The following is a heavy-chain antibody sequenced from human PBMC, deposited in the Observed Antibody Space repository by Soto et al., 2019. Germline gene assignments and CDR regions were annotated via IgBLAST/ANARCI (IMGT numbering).Heavy chain of an antibody. Sequence: QVQLQESGPGLVKPSQTLSLTCTVSGGSISSGGYYWSWIRQHPGKGLEWIGYIYYSGSTYYNPSLKSRVTISVDTSKNQFSLKLSSVTAADTAVYYCASARIYYDSSGYLHRSFDYWGQGTLVTVSS. CDR1: GGSISSGGYY. D-gene: IGHD3-22*01. CDR2: IYYSGST. CDR3: ASARIYYDSSGYLHRSFDY. V-gene: IGHV4-31*03. J-gene: IGHJ4*02.